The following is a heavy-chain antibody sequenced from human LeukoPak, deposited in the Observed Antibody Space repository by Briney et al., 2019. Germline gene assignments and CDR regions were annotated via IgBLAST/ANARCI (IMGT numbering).Heavy chain of an antibody. J-gene: IGHJ5*02. CDR2: INHSGST. V-gene: IGHV4-34*01. D-gene: IGHD1-1*01. CDR1: GGSFSGYY. Sequence: PSXTLSLTCAVYGGSFSGYYWSWIRQPPGKGLEWIGEINHSGSTNYNPSLKSRVTISVETSKNQFSLKLSSVTAAGTAVYYCAATGTILGDWFDPWGQGTLVTVSS. CDR3: AATGTILGDWFDP.